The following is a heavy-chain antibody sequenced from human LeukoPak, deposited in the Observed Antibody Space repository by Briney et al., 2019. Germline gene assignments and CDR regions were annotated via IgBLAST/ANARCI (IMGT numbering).Heavy chain of an antibody. Sequence: PSETLSLTCTVSGGSISSYYWSWIRQPPGKGLEWIGYIYYSGSTNYNPSLKSRVTISVDTSKNQFSLKLSSVTAADTAVYYCASPREHRLDYFDYWGQGTLVTVSS. V-gene: IGHV4-59*08. J-gene: IGHJ4*02. CDR1: GGSISSYY. D-gene: IGHD1/OR15-1a*01. CDR2: IYYSGST. CDR3: ASPREHRLDYFDY.